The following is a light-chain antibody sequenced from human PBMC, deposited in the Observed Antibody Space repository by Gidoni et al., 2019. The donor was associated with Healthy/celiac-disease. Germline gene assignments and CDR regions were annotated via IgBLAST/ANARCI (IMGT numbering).Light chain of an antibody. CDR3: QQYGSSSWT. V-gene: IGKV3-20*01. Sequence: EIVFTQSPGTLSLSPGERATLSCRASQSVSSSYLAWYQQTPGQAPRLIIYGAASRATGIPDRFSGSGSGTDFTLTISRLEPEDFAVYYCQQYGSSSWTFXQXTKVEIK. J-gene: IGKJ1*01. CDR2: GAA. CDR1: QSVSSSY.